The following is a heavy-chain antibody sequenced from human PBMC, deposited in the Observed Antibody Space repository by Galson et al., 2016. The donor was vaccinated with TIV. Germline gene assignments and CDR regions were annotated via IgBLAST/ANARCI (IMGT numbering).Heavy chain of an antibody. D-gene: IGHD7-27*01. CDR3: GRERMNWVNFDY. J-gene: IGHJ4*02. CDR2: INPSGGDA. Sequence: SVKVSCKGSGYTFTSYYIHWVRQAPGQGLEWMGRINPSGGDATYAQKFQGRVILTRDTSTSTIYMDMSSLTSDDTAVYFCGRERMNWVNFDYWGQGTLVTVSS. V-gene: IGHV1-46*03. CDR1: GYTFTSYY.